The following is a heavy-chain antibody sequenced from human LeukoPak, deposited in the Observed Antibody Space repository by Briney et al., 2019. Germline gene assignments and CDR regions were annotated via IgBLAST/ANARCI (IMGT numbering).Heavy chain of an antibody. D-gene: IGHD6-13*01. CDR3: ARRSSSWKNWFDP. CDR1: GGSIDSNS. CDR2: IYYSGTT. Sequence: SETLSLTCTVSGGSIDSNSWTWIRQPPGKGLEWVGYIYYSGTTNYNPSLKSRVTMSVDMSKNQFSLKLSSVTAADTAVYYCARRSSSWKNWFDPWGQGTLVTVSS. V-gene: IGHV4-59*01. J-gene: IGHJ5*02.